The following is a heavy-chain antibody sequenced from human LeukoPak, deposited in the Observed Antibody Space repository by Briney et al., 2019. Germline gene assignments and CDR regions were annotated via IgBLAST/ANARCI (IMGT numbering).Heavy chain of an antibody. D-gene: IGHD5-24*01. CDR1: GGSISSYY. V-gene: IGHV4-59*08. CDR2: IYYSGST. Sequence: SETLSLTCTVSGGSISSYYWSWIRQPPGKGLEWIGYIYYSGSTNYNPSLKGRVTISVDTSKNQFSLKLSSVTAADTAVYYCARLNAVEVHAFDIWGQGTMVTVSS. J-gene: IGHJ3*02. CDR3: ARLNAVEVHAFDI.